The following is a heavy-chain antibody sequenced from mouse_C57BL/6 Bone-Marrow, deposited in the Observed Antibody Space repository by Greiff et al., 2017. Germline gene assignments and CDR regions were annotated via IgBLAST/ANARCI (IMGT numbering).Heavy chain of an antibody. V-gene: IGHV1-18*01. Sequence: VQLQQSGPELVKPGASVKIPCKASGYTFTDYNMDWVKQSHGKSLEWIGDINPNNGGTIYNQKFKGKATLTVDKSSSTAYMELRSLTSEDTAVYYCARRGLITTVVARDWAWFAYWGQGTLVTVSA. CDR3: ARRGLITTVVARDWAWFAY. D-gene: IGHD1-1*01. CDR2: INPNNGGT. J-gene: IGHJ3*01. CDR1: GYTFTDYN.